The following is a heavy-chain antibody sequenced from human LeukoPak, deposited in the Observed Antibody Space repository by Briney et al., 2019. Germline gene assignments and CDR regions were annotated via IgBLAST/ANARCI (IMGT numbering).Heavy chain of an antibody. V-gene: IGHV3-30*03. Sequence: GRSLRLSCAASGFTFSSYGMHWVRQAPGKGLQWVALISHDGSNKYYADSVRGRFTISRDNSKNTLYLQMNSLRAEDTAVYYCARAFTAGYCSGGSCSPPFDYWGQGTLVTVSS. CDR3: ARAFTAGYCSGGSCSPPFDY. D-gene: IGHD2-15*01. CDR2: ISHDGSNK. J-gene: IGHJ4*02. CDR1: GFTFSSYG.